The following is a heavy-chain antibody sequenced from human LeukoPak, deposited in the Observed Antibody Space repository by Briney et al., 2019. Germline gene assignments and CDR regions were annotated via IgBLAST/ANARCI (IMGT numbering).Heavy chain of an antibody. Sequence: MPSETLSLTCTVSGGSVSSGSYYWSWIRQPPGKGLEWIGYIYYSGSTNYNPSLKSRVTTSVDTSKNQFSLKLSSVTAADTAVYYCARERSDLDAFDIWGQGTMVTVSS. CDR1: GGSVSSGSYY. V-gene: IGHV4-61*01. CDR3: ARERSDLDAFDI. J-gene: IGHJ3*02. CDR2: IYYSGST.